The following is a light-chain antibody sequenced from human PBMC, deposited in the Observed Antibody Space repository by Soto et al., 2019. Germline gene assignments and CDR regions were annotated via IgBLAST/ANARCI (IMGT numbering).Light chain of an antibody. CDR2: EVS. Sequence: QSALTQPPSASGSPGQSVTISCTGTSSDVGGYNYVSWYQQHPGKAPKLMIYEVSQRPSGVPDHFSGSKSGNTASLTVSGLQAEDEADYYCSSYAGSNTVVFGGGTKLTVL. J-gene: IGLJ2*01. V-gene: IGLV2-8*01. CDR3: SSYAGSNTVV. CDR1: SSDVGGYNY.